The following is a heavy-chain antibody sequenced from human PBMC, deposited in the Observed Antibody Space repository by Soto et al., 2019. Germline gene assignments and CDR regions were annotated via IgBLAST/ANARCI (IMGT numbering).Heavy chain of an antibody. CDR2: IFYSGNP. V-gene: IGHV4-59*08. D-gene: IGHD3-10*01. CDR1: NGSFGSYY. CDR3: ARHMGNNGSASYFDL. Sequence: QEQVQESGPGLVKPSETLSLTCTVSNGSFGSYYWSWIRKPPGQGPEWIGYIFYSGNPHYNPPLKSRVTISVDHSQNQLTLKITSVTAADTAVYHCARHMGNNGSASYFDLCGQGTLETIPS. J-gene: IGHJ4*02.